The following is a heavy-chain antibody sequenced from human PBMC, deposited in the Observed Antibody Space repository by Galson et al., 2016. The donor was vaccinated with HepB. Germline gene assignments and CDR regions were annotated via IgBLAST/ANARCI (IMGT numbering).Heavy chain of an antibody. CDR2: FDPEDGT. D-gene: IGHD3-22*01. CDR3: ASDYYDNSGTYYSFDS. V-gene: IGHV1-24*01. CDR1: GYSLSKLS. Sequence: SVKVSCKVSGYSLSKLSIHWVRQAPEKGLEYMGAFDPEDGTVYAQKWQGRVTMTGDTSTDTAHMELNNLRSEDTAVYYCASDYYDNSGTYYSFDSWGPGTGIIVSS. J-gene: IGHJ3*01.